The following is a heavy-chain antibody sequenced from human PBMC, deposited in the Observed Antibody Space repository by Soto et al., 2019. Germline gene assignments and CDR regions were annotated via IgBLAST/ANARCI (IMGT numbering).Heavy chain of an antibody. D-gene: IGHD1-26*01. Sequence: QVQLVQSGAEVKKPGASVKVSCKASGYTFTSYGISWVRQAPGQGLEWMGWISAYNGNTNYAQKLQGRVTMTTDTSRSTAYRELRRLRSDDTAVYYCAVGLGHYGMAVWGQGTKVTVSS. CDR3: AVGLGHYGMAV. CDR1: GYTFTSYG. CDR2: ISAYNGNT. V-gene: IGHV1-18*01. J-gene: IGHJ6*02.